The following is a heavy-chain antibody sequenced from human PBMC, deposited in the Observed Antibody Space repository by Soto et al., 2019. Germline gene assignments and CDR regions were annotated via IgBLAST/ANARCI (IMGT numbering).Heavy chain of an antibody. CDR2: ISSSSSYI. CDR3: ARMGSQRYYYYGMDV. Sequence: EVQLVESGGGLVKPGGSLRLSCAASGFTFSSYSMNWVRQAPGKGLEWVSSISSSSSYIYYVDSVKGRFTISRDNAKNSLYLQMNSLRAEDTAVYYCARMGSQRYYYYGMDVWGQGTTVTVSS. J-gene: IGHJ6*02. D-gene: IGHD6-25*01. V-gene: IGHV3-21*01. CDR1: GFTFSSYS.